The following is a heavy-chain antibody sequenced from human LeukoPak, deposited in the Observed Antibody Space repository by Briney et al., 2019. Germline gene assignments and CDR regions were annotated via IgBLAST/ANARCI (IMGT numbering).Heavy chain of an antibody. J-gene: IGHJ4*02. CDR1: GFTFISYA. D-gene: IGHD3-3*01. CDR3: AKVRSSDDFWSGYYGDPKSSGYFDY. V-gene: IGHV3-23*01. Sequence: GGSLRLSCAASGFTFISYAMSWVRQAPGKGLEWVSAISGSCGSTYYADSVKGRFTISRDNSKNTLYLQMNSLRAEDTAVYYCAKVRSSDDFWSGYYGDPKSSGYFDYWGQGTLVTVSS. CDR2: ISGSCGST.